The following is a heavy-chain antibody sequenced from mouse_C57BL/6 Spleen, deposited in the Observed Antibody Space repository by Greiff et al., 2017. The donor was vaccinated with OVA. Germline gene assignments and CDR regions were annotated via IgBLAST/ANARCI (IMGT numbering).Heavy chain of an antibody. J-gene: IGHJ4*01. CDR1: GYSITSGYY. D-gene: IGHD2-1*01. V-gene: IGHV3-6*01. CDR3: ARDTYGNEDAMDY. Sequence: EVHLVESGPGLVKPSQSLSLTCSVTGYSITSGYYWNWIRQFPGNKLEWMGYISYDGSNNYNPSLKNRISITRDTSKNQFFLKLNSVTTEDTATYYCARDTYGNEDAMDYWGQGTSVTVSS. CDR2: ISYDGSN.